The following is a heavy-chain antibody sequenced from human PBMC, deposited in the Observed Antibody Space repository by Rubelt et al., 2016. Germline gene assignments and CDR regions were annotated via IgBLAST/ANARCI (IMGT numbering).Heavy chain of an antibody. CDR2: INAGNGNT. Sequence: VQLVQSGAEVKKPGASVKVSCKASGYTFTSYAMHWVRQAPGQRLEWMGWINAGNGNTKYSQKFPGRVTLTMDTSASTAYMELSSLRSEDTAVYYCARSKDTAMVTDADWYFDLWGRGTLVTVSS. D-gene: IGHD5-18*01. CDR3: ARSKDTAMVTDADWYFDL. CDR1: GYTFTSYA. V-gene: IGHV1-3*01. J-gene: IGHJ2*01.